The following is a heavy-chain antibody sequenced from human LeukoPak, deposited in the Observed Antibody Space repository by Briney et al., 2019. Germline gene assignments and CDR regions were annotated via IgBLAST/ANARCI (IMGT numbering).Heavy chain of an antibody. CDR2: IGGSGGST. CDR1: GFTFSSYA. Sequence: GGSLRLSCAASGFTFSSYAMSWVRQAPGKGLEWVSAIGGSGGSTYYADSVKGRFTISRDNAKNSLYLQMNSLRAEDTAVYYCARDQTPFVWGQGTLVTVSS. CDR3: ARDQTPFV. V-gene: IGHV3-23*01. J-gene: IGHJ4*02.